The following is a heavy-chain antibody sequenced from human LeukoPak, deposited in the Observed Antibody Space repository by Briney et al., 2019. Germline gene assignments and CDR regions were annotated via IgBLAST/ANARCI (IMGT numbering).Heavy chain of an antibody. CDR1: GFTFSSYA. J-gene: IGHJ4*02. D-gene: IGHD6-19*01. CDR3: AISRAVAGDY. V-gene: IGHV3-23*01. CDR2: ISGSGGST. Sequence: PGGSLRLSCAASGFTFSSYAMSWVRQASGKGLEWVSAISGSGGSTYYADSVKGRFTISRDNSKNTLYLQMNSLRAEDTAVYYCAISRAVAGDYWGQGTLVTVSS.